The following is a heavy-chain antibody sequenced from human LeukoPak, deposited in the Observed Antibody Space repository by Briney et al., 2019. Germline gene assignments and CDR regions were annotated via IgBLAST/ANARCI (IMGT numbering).Heavy chain of an antibody. J-gene: IGHJ6*03. V-gene: IGHV4-34*01. CDR2: INHSGST. Sequence: SETLSLTCAVYGGSFSGYYWSWIRQPPGKGLEWIGEINHSGSTNYNPSLKSRVTISVDTSKNQFSLRLSSVTAADTAVYYCARLAGSSGWSYYYYYYMDVWGKGTTVTVSS. CDR1: GGSFSGYY. D-gene: IGHD6-19*01. CDR3: ARLAGSSGWSYYYYYYMDV.